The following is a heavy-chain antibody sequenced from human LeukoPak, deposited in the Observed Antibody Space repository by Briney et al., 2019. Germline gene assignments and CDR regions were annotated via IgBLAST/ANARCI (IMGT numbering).Heavy chain of an antibody. CDR2: IIPILGIA. CDR3: ARDQVTTTDDVDY. D-gene: IGHD3-22*01. V-gene: IGHV1-69*04. J-gene: IGHJ4*02. CDR1: GGTFSSYA. Sequence: SVKVSCKASGGTFSSYAISWVRQAPGQGLEWMGRIIPILGIANYAQKFQGRVTITADKSTSTAYMELSSLRSEDTAVYYCARDQVTTTDDVDYWGQGTLVTVSS.